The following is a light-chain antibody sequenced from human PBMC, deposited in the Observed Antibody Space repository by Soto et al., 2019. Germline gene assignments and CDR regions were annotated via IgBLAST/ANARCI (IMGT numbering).Light chain of an antibody. CDR2: GVS. Sequence: QSALTQPASVSGSPGQSITISCTGTSSDVGSYNLVSWYQQHPGKAPKLMIYGVSKRPSEVSDRFSGSKSGDTASLTISGLQAEDEADYYCCSYAGVNTFYVFGTGTKVTVL. J-gene: IGLJ1*01. CDR1: SSDVGSYNL. V-gene: IGLV2-23*02. CDR3: CSYAGVNTFYV.